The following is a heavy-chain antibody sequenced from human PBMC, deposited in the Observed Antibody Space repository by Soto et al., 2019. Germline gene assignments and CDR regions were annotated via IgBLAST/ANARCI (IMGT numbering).Heavy chain of an antibody. J-gene: IGHJ4*02. CDR3: AHRVLRTVFGLVTTTAIYFDF. Sequence: QITLNESGPTQVNPRQTLTLTCTFSGFSLTTSGVGVGWIRQSPGKAPEWLALIYWDDDKRYSPSLKSRLTITKDTPKNQVVLTMADLDPADTATYYCAHRVLRTVFGLVTTTAIYFDFWGQGTPGAVSS. CDR1: GFSLTTSGVG. CDR2: IYWDDDK. V-gene: IGHV2-5*02. D-gene: IGHD3-3*01.